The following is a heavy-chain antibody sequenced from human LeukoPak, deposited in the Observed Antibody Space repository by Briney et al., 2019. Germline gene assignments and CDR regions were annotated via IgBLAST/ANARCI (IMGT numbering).Heavy chain of an antibody. D-gene: IGHD3-10*01. CDR2: INPNSGGT. J-gene: IGHJ4*02. V-gene: IGHV1-2*02. Sequence: ASVKVSCKASGYTFTGHYIHWVRQAPGQGLEWMGWINPNSGGTNYALKFQGRVTMTRDTSISTAYMELSRLRSDDTAVYYCASAITMVRGPPDYWGQGTLVTVSS. CDR1: GYTFTGHY. CDR3: ASAITMVRGPPDY.